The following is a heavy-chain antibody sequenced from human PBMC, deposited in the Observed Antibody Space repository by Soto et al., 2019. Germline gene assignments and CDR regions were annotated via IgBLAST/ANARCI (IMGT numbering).Heavy chain of an antibody. D-gene: IGHD6-19*01. CDR2: THHSGST. Sequence: SETLSLTCTVSGGSVSSGSYYWNWVRLPPGKGLQWIGYTHHSGSTNYNPSLQSRVTISVDTSKNQFSLRLSSVTAADTAVYYCARETITVAPRSYFDYWGQGKMVTVSS. CDR3: ARETITVAPRSYFDY. J-gene: IGHJ4*02. CDR1: GGSVSSGSYY. V-gene: IGHV4-61*01.